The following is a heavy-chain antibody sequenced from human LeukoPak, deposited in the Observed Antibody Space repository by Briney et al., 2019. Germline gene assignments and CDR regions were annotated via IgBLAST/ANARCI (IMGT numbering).Heavy chain of an antibody. J-gene: IGHJ4*02. D-gene: IGHD3-22*01. V-gene: IGHV4-59*01. CDR3: ARVVHYYDSSGYYYIFDY. CDR2: IYYSGST. CDR1: GGSISIYY. Sequence: SETLSLTCTVSGGSISIYYWSWIRQPPGKGLEWIGYIYYSGSTNYNPSLKSRVTISVDTSKNQFSLKLSSVTAADTAVYYCARVVHYYDSSGYYYIFDYWGQGTLVTVSS.